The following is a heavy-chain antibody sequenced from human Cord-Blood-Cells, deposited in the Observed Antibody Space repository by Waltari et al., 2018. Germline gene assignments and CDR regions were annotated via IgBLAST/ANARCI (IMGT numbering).Heavy chain of an antibody. CDR2: IIPIFGTA. V-gene: IGHV1-69*01. D-gene: IGHD2-2*02. CDR1: GGTFSRND. J-gene: IGHJ6*03. CDR3: AIIVVVPAAKPYYYYYYMDV. Sequence: QVQLVQSGAEVKKPGSSVKVSCKASGGTFSRNDISWVQQAPGQGREWMGGIIPIFGTANYAQKFQGRVTITADESTSTAYMELSSLRSEDTAVYYCAIIVVVPAAKPYYYYYYMDVWGKGTTVTVSS.